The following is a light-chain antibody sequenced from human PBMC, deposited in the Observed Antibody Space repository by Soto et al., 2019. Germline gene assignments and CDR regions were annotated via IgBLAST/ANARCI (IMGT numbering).Light chain of an antibody. J-gene: IGKJ2*01. CDR3: QQYDNPPYT. Sequence: DIQMTQSPSSLSASVGDRVTITCQASQAISKYLNWYQQKPGKAPKLLIYDASNLETGVPSRFTGSGSGTDFTFTISSLQPEDIATYHCQQYDNPPYTFGQGTKLEIK. CDR1: QAISKY. CDR2: DAS. V-gene: IGKV1-33*01.